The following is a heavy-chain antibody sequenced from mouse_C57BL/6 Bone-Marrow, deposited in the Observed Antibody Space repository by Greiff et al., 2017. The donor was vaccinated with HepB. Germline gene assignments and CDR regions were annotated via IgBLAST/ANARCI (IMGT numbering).Heavy chain of an antibody. D-gene: IGHD1-1*01. V-gene: IGHV7-3*01. CDR3: AGYYYGSSYRDY. Sequence: EVKLEESGGGLVQPGGSLSLSCAASGFTFTDYYMSWVRQPPGKALEWLGFIRNKANGYTTEYSASVKGRFTISRDNSQSILYLQMNALSAEDSATYYCAGYYYGSSYRDYWGQGTTLTVSS. J-gene: IGHJ2*01. CDR2: IRNKANGYTT. CDR1: GFTFTDYY.